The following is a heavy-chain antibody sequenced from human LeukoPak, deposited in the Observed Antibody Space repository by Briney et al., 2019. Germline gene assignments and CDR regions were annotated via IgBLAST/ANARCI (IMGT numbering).Heavy chain of an antibody. Sequence: SETLSLTCTVSGGSISSYYWSWIRQPPGKGLEWIGYIYYSGTTNYSPSFKSRVTISVDTSKNQFSLRLSSVTAADTAVYYCAREPRSPGGRGRPFDFWGQGTLVTVSS. CDR2: IYYSGTT. V-gene: IGHV4-59*01. CDR1: GGSISSYY. D-gene: IGHD2-15*01. J-gene: IGHJ4*02. CDR3: AREPRSPGGRGRPFDF.